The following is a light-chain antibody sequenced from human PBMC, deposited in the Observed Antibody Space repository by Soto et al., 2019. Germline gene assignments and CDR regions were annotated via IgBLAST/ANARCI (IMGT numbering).Light chain of an antibody. V-gene: IGLV2-8*01. CDR2: EVS. CDR3: SAYAGSNNFV. CDR1: SSDVGDNY. J-gene: IGLJ1*01. Sequence: QSGLTQPPSASVSPGQSVTISCTGTSSDVGDNYVSWYQQHLGKAPKLIIYEVSQRPSGVPDRFSGSKSGNTASLTVSGLQTEDEADYYCSAYAGSNNFVFGSGTKVTVL.